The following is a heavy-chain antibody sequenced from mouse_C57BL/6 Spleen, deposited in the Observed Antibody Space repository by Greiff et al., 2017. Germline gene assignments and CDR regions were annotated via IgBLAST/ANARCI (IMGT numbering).Heavy chain of an antibody. CDR3: TRDSDGYYLPYAMDY. CDR2: ISSGGDYI. J-gene: IGHJ4*01. CDR1: GFTFSSYA. Sequence: DVMLVESGEGLVKPGGSLKLSCAASGFTFSSYAMSWVRQTPEKRLEWVAYISSGGDYIYYADTVKGRFTISRDNARNTLYLQMSSLKSEDTAMYYCTRDSDGYYLPYAMDYWGQGTSVTVSS. D-gene: IGHD2-3*01. V-gene: IGHV5-9-1*02.